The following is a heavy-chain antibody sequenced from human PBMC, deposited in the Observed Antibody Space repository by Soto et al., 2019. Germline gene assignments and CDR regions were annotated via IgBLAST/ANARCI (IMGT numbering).Heavy chain of an antibody. J-gene: IGHJ6*02. CDR2: IWYDGSNK. CDR3: ARDPYTHCTRISCYTAFYYYYGMDV. Sequence: GGSLRLSCAASGFTFSNYGMHWVRQAPGKGLEWVAFIWYDGSNKYYAGSVTGRFTISRDNSKNTLYLQMNSLRAEDTAVYYCARDPYTHCTRISCYTAFYYYYGMDVWGQGTTVTVSS. CDR1: GFTFSNYG. V-gene: IGHV3-33*01. D-gene: IGHD2-2*02.